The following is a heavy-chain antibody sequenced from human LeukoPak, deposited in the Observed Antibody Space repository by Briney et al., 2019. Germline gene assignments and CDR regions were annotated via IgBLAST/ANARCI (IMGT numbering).Heavy chain of an antibody. CDR3: ARAVVVAARAINWFDP. V-gene: IGHV4-30-2*01. Sequence: PSETLSLTCAVSGGSISSGGYSWSWIRQPPGKGLEWIGYIYHSGSTYYNPSLKSRVTISVDRSKNQFSLKLSSVTAADTAVYYCARAVVVAARAINWFDPWGQGTLVTVSS. D-gene: IGHD2-15*01. CDR1: GGSISSGGYS. J-gene: IGHJ5*02. CDR2: IYHSGST.